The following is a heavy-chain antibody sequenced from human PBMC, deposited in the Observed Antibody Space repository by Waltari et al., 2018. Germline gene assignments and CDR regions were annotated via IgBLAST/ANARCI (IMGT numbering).Heavy chain of an antibody. CDR3: ARATIQLWLYYYYYYMDV. CDR2: INHRGST. J-gene: IGHJ6*03. V-gene: IGHV4-34*01. Sequence: QVQLQQWGAGLLKPSETLSLTCAAYGGSSRGYSWSWLRQPPGRGLEWIGEINHRGSTNYNPSLKSRVTISVDTSKNQFSLKLSSVTAADTAVYYCARATIQLWLYYYYYYMDVWGKGTTVTVSS. D-gene: IGHD5-18*01. CDR1: GGSSRGYS.